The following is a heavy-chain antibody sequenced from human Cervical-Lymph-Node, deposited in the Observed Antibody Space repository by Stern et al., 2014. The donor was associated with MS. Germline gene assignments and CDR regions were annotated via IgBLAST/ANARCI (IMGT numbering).Heavy chain of an antibody. CDR3: AIVGDYVGGMDV. CDR1: GYTFTSYA. D-gene: IGHD4-23*01. CDR2: INAGNGNT. Sequence: VQLEESGAEVKKPGASVKVSCKASGYTFTSYAMHWVRQAPGQRLEWMGWINAGNGNTKYSQKFQGRVTITRDTSASTAYMELSSLRSEDTAVYYCAIVGDYVGGMDVWGQGTTVTVSS. V-gene: IGHV1-3*01. J-gene: IGHJ6*02.